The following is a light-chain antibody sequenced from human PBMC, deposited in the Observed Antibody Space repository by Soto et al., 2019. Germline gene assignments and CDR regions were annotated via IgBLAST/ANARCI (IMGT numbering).Light chain of an antibody. Sequence: EIGMTQSPATLSVSPGEDVTLSFRASESVPSRIAWYRQKPGQAPSLLIYGASTRATGIPARFSGSGSGTEFTLTINIPEAGDFAVSYCQQRTSSITFGEGTRLEIK. J-gene: IGKJ5*01. CDR1: ESVPSR. CDR3: QQRTSSIT. CDR2: GAS. V-gene: IGKV3-15*01.